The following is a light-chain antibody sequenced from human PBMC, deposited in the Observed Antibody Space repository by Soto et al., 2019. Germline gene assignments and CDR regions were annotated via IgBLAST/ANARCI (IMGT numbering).Light chain of an antibody. V-gene: IGKV3-20*01. CDR2: VAS. J-gene: IGKJ5*01. CDR3: QQHVASHPIT. Sequence: EIVLTQPPGTLSLSPGQRATLSCRASQSVGSCLAWYQQKPGQPPRLIISVASSRATGIPDRFSGSGSGTEFTLTISRVEPEDFAVYYCQQHVASHPITFGQGTRLDIK. CDR1: QSVGSC.